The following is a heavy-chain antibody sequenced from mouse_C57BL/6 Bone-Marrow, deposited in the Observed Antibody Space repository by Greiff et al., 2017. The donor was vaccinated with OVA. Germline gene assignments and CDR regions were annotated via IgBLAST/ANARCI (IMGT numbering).Heavy chain of an antibody. J-gene: IGHJ2*01. CDR1: GFTFTDYY. Sequence: EVQLAQSGGGSAHPFSSLSLSCAASGFTFTDYYMSWVRQPPGKALEWLGFIRHKANGYTTEYSASVKGRFTISRDNSQSIHYLQMNALRAEDRATYDCARYQLGTGTLDYWGQGTTLTVSS. V-gene: IGHV7-3*01. CDR2: IRHKANGYTT. D-gene: IGHD4-1*01. CDR3: ARYQLGTGTLDY.